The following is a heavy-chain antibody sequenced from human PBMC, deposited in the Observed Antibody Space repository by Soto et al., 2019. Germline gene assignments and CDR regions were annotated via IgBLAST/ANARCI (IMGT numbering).Heavy chain of an antibody. J-gene: IGHJ4*02. CDR2: ISDDGSNK. V-gene: IGHV3-30-3*01. CDR3: ARDVSGIAY. Sequence: QVQLVESGGGVVQPGRSLRLSCEASGFTFSAYSMHWVRQAPGKGLEWVAVISDDGSNKYYADSVKGRFTISRDNSENTLCLQVNSLRVEDTAVYYCARDVSGIAYWGQGALVTVSS. CDR1: GFTFSAYS.